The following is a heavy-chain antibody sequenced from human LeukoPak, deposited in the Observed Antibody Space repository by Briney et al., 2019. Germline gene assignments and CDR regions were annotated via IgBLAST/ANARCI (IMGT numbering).Heavy chain of an antibody. V-gene: IGHV3-23*01. CDR3: ARFRFGELLFPPQGS. CDR1: GFTFSSYA. J-gene: IGHJ5*02. CDR2: ISGSGGGT. Sequence: GGSLRLSCAASGFTFSSYAMSWVRQAPGKGLEWVSAISGSGGGTYYADSVKGRFTISRDNSKNTLFLQMNSLRAEDTAVYYCARFRFGELLFPPQGSWGQGTLVTVSS. D-gene: IGHD3-10*01.